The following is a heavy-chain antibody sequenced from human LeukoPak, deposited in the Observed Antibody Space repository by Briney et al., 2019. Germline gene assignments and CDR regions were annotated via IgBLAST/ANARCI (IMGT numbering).Heavy chain of an antibody. D-gene: IGHD3-3*01. J-gene: IGHJ6*03. CDR2: INHSGST. CDR3: ARQVTWSGYGYYLYYYYMDV. CDR1: GESFSGYY. V-gene: IGHV4-34*01. Sequence: SETLSLTCAVYGESFSGYYWTWIRQPPGKGLEWIGEINHSGSTKDNPSLKSRVTLSVDTSKNQFSLKLSSVTAADTAVYYCARQVTWSGYGYYLYYYYMDVWGKGTTVTVSS.